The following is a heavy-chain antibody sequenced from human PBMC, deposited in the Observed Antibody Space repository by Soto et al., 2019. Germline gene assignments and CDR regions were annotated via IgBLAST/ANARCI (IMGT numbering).Heavy chain of an antibody. CDR1: GFTFSSYA. J-gene: IGHJ4*02. D-gene: IGHD3-3*01. V-gene: IGHV3-23*01. CDR3: AKIRSYDFWSGYPDFDS. Sequence: EVQLLESGGGLVQPGGSLRLSCAASGFTFSSYAMSWVRQAPGKGLEWVSAISGSGGSTYYADSVKGRFTISRDNSKNTLYLQVNSLRAEDTAVYYCAKIRSYDFWSGYPDFDSWGQGTLVTVSS. CDR2: ISGSGGST.